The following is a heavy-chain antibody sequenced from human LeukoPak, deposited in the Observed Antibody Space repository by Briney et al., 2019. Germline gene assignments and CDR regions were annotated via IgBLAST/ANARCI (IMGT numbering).Heavy chain of an antibody. J-gene: IGHJ4*02. CDR1: GFTFSSYE. D-gene: IGHD6-19*01. V-gene: IGHV3-48*03. CDR3: ARAQWLVQGYYFDY. CDR2: ISSSGSTI. Sequence: GGSLRLSCAASGFTFSSYEMNWVRQAPGKGLEWVSCISSSGSTIYYADSVKGRFTISRDNAKNSLYLQMNSLRAEDTAVYYCARAQWLVQGYYFDYWGQGTLVTVSS.